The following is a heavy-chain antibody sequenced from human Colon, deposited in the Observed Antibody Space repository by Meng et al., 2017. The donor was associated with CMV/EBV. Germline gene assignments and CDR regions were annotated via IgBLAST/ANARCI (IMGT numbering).Heavy chain of an antibody. Sequence: GGSLRLSCLASGFTFPNYSMFWARQRPGKGLVWVSRISSDGTTNYADSVKGRFTISRDNAKNTLYLQMNSLRAEDTAIYYCAKDMWGLGDYWGQGTLVTVSS. CDR2: ISSDGTT. V-gene: IGHV3-74*01. D-gene: IGHD7-27*01. J-gene: IGHJ4*02. CDR1: GFTFPNYS. CDR3: AKDMWGLGDY.